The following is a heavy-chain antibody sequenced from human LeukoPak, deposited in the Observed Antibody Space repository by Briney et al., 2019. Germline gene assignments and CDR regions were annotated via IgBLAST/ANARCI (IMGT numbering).Heavy chain of an antibody. CDR2: LYSDGST. J-gene: IGHJ4*02. Sequence: GVSLRLSCAASGLTVSSNYMSWVRQAPGKGLEWVSVLYSDGSTYYADSVKGRFTISRDNSKNTLFLQMNSLRAEDTAVYFCARRPDYGGTPTFDYWGQGTLVTVSS. CDR3: ARRPDYGGTPTFDY. D-gene: IGHD4-23*01. V-gene: IGHV3-66*01. CDR1: GLTVSSNY.